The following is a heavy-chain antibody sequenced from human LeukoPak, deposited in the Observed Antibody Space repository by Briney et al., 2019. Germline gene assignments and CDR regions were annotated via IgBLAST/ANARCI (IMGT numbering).Heavy chain of an antibody. CDR3: ARESGWFGP. CDR2: TYYRSRWYS. CDR1: GDSVSSNSAA. D-gene: IGHD1-26*01. V-gene: IGHV6-1*01. Sequence: KPSQTLSLTCAISGDSVSSNSAAWHWIRQSPSRGLEWLGRTYYRSRWYSEYAVSVKSRLTINPDTSKNQFSLQLNSLTPEDTAVYYCARESGWFGPWGQGTLVTVSS. J-gene: IGHJ5*02.